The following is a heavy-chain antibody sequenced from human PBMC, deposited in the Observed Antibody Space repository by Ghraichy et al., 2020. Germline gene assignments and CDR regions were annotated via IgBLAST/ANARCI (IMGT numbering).Heavy chain of an antibody. D-gene: IGHD6-19*01. V-gene: IGHV3-48*02. CDR1: GFTFSSYS. J-gene: IGHJ4*02. CDR3: ATGKDSSGWGTLGY. Sequence: GESLNISCAASGFTFSSYSMNWVRQAPGTGLEWVSYISSSSSTIYYADSVKGRFTISRDNAKSSLYLQMNSLRDEDTAVYYCATGKDSSGWGTLGYWGQGTLVTVSS. CDR2: ISSSSSTI.